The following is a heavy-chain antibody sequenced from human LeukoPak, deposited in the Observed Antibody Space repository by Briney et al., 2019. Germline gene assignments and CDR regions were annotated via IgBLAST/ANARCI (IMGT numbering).Heavy chain of an antibody. J-gene: IGHJ5*02. CDR2: INPNSGGT. CDR1: GYTFTGYY. CDR3: AREYYDFWSGYYRDNWFDP. D-gene: IGHD3-3*01. V-gene: IGHV1-2*02. Sequence: ASVKVSCKASGYTFTGYYMHWVRQAPGQGLEWMGWINPNSGGTNYAQKFQGRVTMTRDTSISTAYMELSRLRSDDTAVYCCAREYYDFWSGYYRDNWFDPWGQGTLVTVSS.